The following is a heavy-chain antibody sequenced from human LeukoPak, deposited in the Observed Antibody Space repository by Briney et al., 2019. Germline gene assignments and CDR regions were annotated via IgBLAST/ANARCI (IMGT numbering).Heavy chain of an antibody. D-gene: IGHD3-22*01. CDR3: ASTHLDSSGYYPDAFDF. Sequence: SETLSLTCTVSGGSISRNWWSWVRQPPGKGLEWIGEIFHTGNTNYNPSLKTRLTISLDTSKNQFSLMLHSVTAADTALYYCASTHLDSSGYYPDAFDFWGQGTMVTVSS. CDR2: IFHTGNT. J-gene: IGHJ3*01. V-gene: IGHV4-4*02. CDR1: GGSISRNW.